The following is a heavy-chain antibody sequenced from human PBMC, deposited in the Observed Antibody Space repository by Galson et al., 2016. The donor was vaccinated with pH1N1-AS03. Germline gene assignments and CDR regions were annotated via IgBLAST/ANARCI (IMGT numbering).Heavy chain of an antibody. CDR3: ARLGLRDNNGYYGSGYDYYDK. V-gene: IGHV4-4*07. D-gene: IGHD3-10*01. J-gene: IGHJ4*02. CDR1: LGSIRGYY. CDR2: MYSRGDT. Sequence: ETLSLTCTVSLGSIRGYYWSWIRQPAGKRLEWIGRMYSRGDTRYSPSLDSRITMSVDTSKNQFFLSLQSVTAADTAVYYCARLGLRDNNGYYGSGYDYYDKWGQGILVTVSS.